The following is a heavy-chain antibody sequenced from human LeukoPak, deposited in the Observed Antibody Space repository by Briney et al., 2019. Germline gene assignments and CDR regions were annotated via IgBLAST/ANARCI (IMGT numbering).Heavy chain of an antibody. J-gene: IGHJ6*03. V-gene: IGHV4-59*01. CDR1: GGSFSGYY. D-gene: IGHD6-13*01. CDR3: ARGEAAAGTFYYYYMDV. Sequence: SETLSLTCAVYGGSFSGYYWSWIRQPPGKGLEWIGYIYYSGSTNYNPSLKSRVTISVDTSKNQFSLKLSSVTAADTAVYYCARGEAAAGTFYYYYMDVWGKGTTVTVSS. CDR2: IYYSGST.